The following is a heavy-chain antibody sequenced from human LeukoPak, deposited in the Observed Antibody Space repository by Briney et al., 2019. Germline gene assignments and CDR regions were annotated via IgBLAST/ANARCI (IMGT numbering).Heavy chain of an antibody. D-gene: IGHD2-2*02. V-gene: IGHV1-69*05. CDR1: GGTFSSYA. J-gene: IGHJ4*02. CDR2: IIPIFGTA. Sequence: SVKVSCKASGGTFSSYAISWVRQAPGQGLEWMGGIIPIFGTANYAQKFQGRVTITTDESTSTAYMELSSLRSEDTAVYYCARMGYCSSTSCYTRRIAGNAFHYWGQGTLVTVSS. CDR3: ARMGYCSSTSCYTRRIAGNAFHY.